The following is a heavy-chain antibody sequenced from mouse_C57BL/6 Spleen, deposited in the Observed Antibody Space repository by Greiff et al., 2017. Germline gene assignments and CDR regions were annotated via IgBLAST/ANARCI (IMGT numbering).Heavy chain of an antibody. Sequence: VQLQQSGPELVKPGASVKISCKASGYAFSSSWMNWVKQRPGKGLEWIGRIYPGDGDTNYNGKFKGKATLTADKSSSTAYMQLSSLTSEDSAVYFCARGVIYYGNYVARDYWGQGTSVTVSS. D-gene: IGHD2-1*01. CDR1: GYAFSSSW. CDR3: ARGVIYYGNYVARDY. V-gene: IGHV1-82*01. CDR2: IYPGDGDT. J-gene: IGHJ4*01.